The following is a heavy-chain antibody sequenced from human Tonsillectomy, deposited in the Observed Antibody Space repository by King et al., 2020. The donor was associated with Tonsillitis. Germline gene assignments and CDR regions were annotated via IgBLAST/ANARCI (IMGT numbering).Heavy chain of an antibody. D-gene: IGHD4-17*01. J-gene: IGHJ4*02. CDR2: IFPIFGTA. CDR3: ARGGTTVTTAPFDY. Sequence: VQLVESGAELKKPGSSVKVSCKASGGTFSSYAISWVRQAPGQGLEWLGGIFPIFGTANLAQKSQGRVTITADESTSTAYMELRSLRSEDTAVYYCARGGTTVTTAPFDYWGQGTLVTVSS. CDR1: GGTFSSYA. V-gene: IGHV1-69*01.